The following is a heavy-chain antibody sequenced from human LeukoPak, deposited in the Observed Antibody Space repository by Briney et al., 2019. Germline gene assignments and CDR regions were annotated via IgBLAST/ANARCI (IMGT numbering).Heavy chain of an antibody. D-gene: IGHD6-13*01. Sequence: PGGSLRLSCAASGFTFSSYAMTWVRQAPGKGLEWVSAISGSGGSTYYADSVKGRFSISRDNSKNTLYLQMNSLRAEDTAVYYCAKDPGSSWENWFDPWGQGTLVTVSS. V-gene: IGHV3-23*01. CDR3: AKDPGSSWENWFDP. J-gene: IGHJ5*02. CDR2: ISGSGGST. CDR1: GFTFSSYA.